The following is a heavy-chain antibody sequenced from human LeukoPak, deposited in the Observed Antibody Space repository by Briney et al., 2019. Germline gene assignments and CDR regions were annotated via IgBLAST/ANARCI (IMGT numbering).Heavy chain of an antibody. CDR2: IIPIFGTA. J-gene: IGHJ4*02. CDR3: ATYTGYDYFDY. Sequence: GASVKVSCKASGGTFSSYAISWVRQAPGQGLEWMGGIIPIFGTANYAQKFQGRVTITTDESTSTAYMELSSLRSEDTAVYYCATYTGYDYFDYWGQGTLVTVSS. CDR1: GGTFSSYA. D-gene: IGHD5-12*01. V-gene: IGHV1-69*05.